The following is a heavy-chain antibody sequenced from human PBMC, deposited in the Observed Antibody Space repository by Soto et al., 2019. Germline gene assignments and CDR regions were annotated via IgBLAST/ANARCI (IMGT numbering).Heavy chain of an antibody. V-gene: IGHV1-18*01. D-gene: IGHD4-4*01. Sequence: GASVKVSCKASGYTFTSYGISWVRQAPGQGLEWMGWISAYNGNTNYAQKLQGRVTMTTDTSTSTAYMELRSLRSDDTAVYYCARVGDYSNYRLDYYYGMDVWGQGTTGTVSS. CDR2: ISAYNGNT. J-gene: IGHJ6*02. CDR3: ARVGDYSNYRLDYYYGMDV. CDR1: GYTFTSYG.